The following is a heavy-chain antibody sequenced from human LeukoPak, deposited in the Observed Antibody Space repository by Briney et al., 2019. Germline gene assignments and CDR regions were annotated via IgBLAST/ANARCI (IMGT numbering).Heavy chain of an antibody. J-gene: IGHJ4*02. D-gene: IGHD3-10*01. CDR1: GFTFSDYY. CDR3: ARGMLLWFGESLYYFDY. CDR2: ISSTSTYT. Sequence: GGSLRLSCAVSGFTFSDYYMSWIRQAPGKGLEWVSYISSTSTYTDYADSVKGRFTISRDNAENSLYLQMNSLRAEDTAVYYCARGMLLWFGESLYYFDYWGQGTLVTVSS. V-gene: IGHV3-11*06.